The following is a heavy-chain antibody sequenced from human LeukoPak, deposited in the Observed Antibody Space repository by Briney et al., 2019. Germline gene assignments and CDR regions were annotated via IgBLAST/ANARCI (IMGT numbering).Heavy chain of an antibody. V-gene: IGHV4-59*01. CDR2: IYYSGGT. J-gene: IGHJ4*02. CDR1: GGSISSYY. CDR3: ARRTFTIFDY. Sequence: PSETLSLTCTVSGGSISSYYWSWIRQPPGKGLEWIGYIYYSGGTNYNPSLKSRVTISVDTSKNQFSLKLSSVTAADTAVYYCARRTFTIFDYWGQGTLVTVSS. D-gene: IGHD3-3*01.